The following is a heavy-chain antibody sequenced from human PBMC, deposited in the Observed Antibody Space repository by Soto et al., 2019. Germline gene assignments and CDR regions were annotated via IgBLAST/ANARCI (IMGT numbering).Heavy chain of an antibody. D-gene: IGHD5-12*01. CDR2: ISYDGSNK. Sequence: GGSLRLSCAASGFTFSSYAMHRVRQAPGKGLEWVAVISYDGSNKYYADSVKGRFTISRDNSKNTLYLQMNSLRAEDTAVYYCARVRLRWLRLDYWYFDLWGRGTLVTVSS. V-gene: IGHV3-30-3*01. J-gene: IGHJ2*01. CDR3: ARVRLRWLRLDYWYFDL. CDR1: GFTFSSYA.